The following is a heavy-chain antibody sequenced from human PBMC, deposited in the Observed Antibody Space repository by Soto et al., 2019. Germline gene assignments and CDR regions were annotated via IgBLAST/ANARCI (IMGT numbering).Heavy chain of an antibody. Sequence: EVQLLESGGGLVQPGGSLRLSCAASEFTFSSNPMSWVRQAPGNELEWDSAISGGGGSKYYADSVKGRFTISRDNSKNTLYLQMNSLRAEYRAVYYCAKDSKSPWLRNARLKFDYCGQGTVVTVSS. CDR2: ISGGGGSK. J-gene: IGHJ4*02. V-gene: IGHV3-23*01. D-gene: IGHD3-9*01. CDR3: AKDSKSPWLRNARLKFDY. CDR1: EFTFSSNP.